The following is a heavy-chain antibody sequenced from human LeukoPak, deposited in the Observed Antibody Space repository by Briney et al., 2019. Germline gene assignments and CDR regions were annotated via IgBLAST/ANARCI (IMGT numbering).Heavy chain of an antibody. V-gene: IGHV1-69*05. CDR3: ATQGEKTHQSSGGSCYSLDY. Sequence: GASVKVSCKASGGTFSSYAISWVRQAPGQGLEWMGGIIPIFGTANYAQKSQGRVTITTDESTSTAYMELSSLRSEDTAVYYCATQGEKTHQSSGGSCYSLDYWGQGTLVTVSS. D-gene: IGHD2-15*01. CDR2: IIPIFGTA. J-gene: IGHJ4*02. CDR1: GGTFSSYA.